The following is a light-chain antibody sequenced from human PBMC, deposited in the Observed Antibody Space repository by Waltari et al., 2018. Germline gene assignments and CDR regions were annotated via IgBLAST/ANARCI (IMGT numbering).Light chain of an antibody. CDR2: EVT. CDR1: SSAVGSYNL. Sequence: QSALTQPASVSGSPGQSITISCTGTSSAVGSYNLVSWYQQHPGKAPKLMIYEVTKRPSGVSNRFSGSKSGNTASLTISGLQAEDESDYYCCSYAGASTHVVFGGGTKVTVL. J-gene: IGLJ2*01. CDR3: CSYAGASTHVV. V-gene: IGLV2-23*02.